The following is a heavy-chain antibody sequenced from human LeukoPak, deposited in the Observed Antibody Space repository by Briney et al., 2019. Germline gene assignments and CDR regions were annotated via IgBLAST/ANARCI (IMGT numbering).Heavy chain of an antibody. CDR1: EFTFTSYE. CDR3: ARGPSIAARYDAFDI. CDR2: ISSSGNTI. D-gene: IGHD6-6*01. J-gene: IGHJ3*02. V-gene: IGHV3-48*03. Sequence: QPGGSLRLSCAASEFTFTSYELNWVRQAPGKGLEWVSYISSSGNTISYADSVKGRFTISRDNAENSLYLQVISLRAEDTAVYYCARGPSIAARYDAFDIWGQGTMVTVSS.